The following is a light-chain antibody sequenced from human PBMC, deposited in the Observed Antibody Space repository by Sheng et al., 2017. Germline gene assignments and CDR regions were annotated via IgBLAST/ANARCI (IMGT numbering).Light chain of an antibody. Sequence: DIVMTQSPLSLPVTPGEPASISCRSSQSLLHTNGYNCLDWYLQKPGQSPQLLIYLGSNRASGVPDRFSGSGSGTDFTLKISRVEAEDVGLYYCIQALQAPYSFGQGTKLEIK. CDR1: QSLLHTNGYNC. CDR2: LGS. CDR3: IQALQAPYS. J-gene: IGKJ2*03. V-gene: IGKV2-28*01.